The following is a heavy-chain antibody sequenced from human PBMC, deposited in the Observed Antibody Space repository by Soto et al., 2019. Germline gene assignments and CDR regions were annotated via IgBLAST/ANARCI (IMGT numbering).Heavy chain of an antibody. Sequence: QVQLVQSGAEVKKPGSSVKVSCKASGGTFSPYTINWVRQAPGQGLEWMGRIIPFHGVTNYAQKFQARVTITADNSTSTAYMELSGLGLEDTAMYYCTRDWEITVSTWSFGGFWGRGALVTVSS. CDR3: TRDWEITVSTWSFGGF. CDR1: GGTFSPYT. J-gene: IGHJ4*02. CDR2: IIPFHGVT. D-gene: IGHD3-10*01. V-gene: IGHV1-69*08.